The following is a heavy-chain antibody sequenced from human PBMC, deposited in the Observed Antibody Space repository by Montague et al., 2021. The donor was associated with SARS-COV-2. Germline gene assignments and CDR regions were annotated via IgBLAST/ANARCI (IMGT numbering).Heavy chain of an antibody. CDR1: GASISNGGYT. D-gene: IGHD3-10*01. J-gene: IGHJ5*02. CDR2: IYQSGTT. V-gene: IGHV4-30-2*01. Sequence: TLSLTCAVSGASISNGGYTWSWIRRPPGKGLEWIGYIYQSGTTRYNPSLKSRVTMSVDKSKNQFSLQLTSVIAADAAIYFCARSMIRGGLNWFDPWGQGTRVTGSS. CDR3: ARSMIRGGLNWFDP.